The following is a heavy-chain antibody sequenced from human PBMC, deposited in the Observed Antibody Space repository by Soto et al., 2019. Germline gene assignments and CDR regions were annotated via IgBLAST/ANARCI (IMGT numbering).Heavy chain of an antibody. Sequence: SGPTLVKPTQTLTLTCTFSGFSLSTSGVGVGWIRQPPGKALEWLALIYWNDDKRYSPSLKSRLTITKDTSKNQVVLTMTNMDPVDTATYYCAHRPPSTVTKRRRYFDYWGQGTLVTVSS. CDR3: AHRPPSTVTKRRRYFDY. V-gene: IGHV2-5*01. J-gene: IGHJ4*02. D-gene: IGHD4-17*01. CDR1: GFSLSTSGVG. CDR2: IYWNDDK.